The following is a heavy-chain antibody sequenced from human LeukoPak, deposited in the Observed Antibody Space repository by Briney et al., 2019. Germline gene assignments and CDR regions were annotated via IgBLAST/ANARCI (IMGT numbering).Heavy chain of an antibody. CDR3: ARGGSSGWFWFDP. CDR2: IIPILGIG. J-gene: IGHJ5*02. Sequence: GASVKVTCKASGGTFSSYAISWVRRAPGQGLEWMGRIIPILGIGNNAQKFQGRVTITADKSTSTAYMELSSLRSEDTAVYYCARGGSSGWFWFDPWGQGTLVTVSS. CDR1: GGTFSSYA. D-gene: IGHD6-19*01. V-gene: IGHV1-69*04.